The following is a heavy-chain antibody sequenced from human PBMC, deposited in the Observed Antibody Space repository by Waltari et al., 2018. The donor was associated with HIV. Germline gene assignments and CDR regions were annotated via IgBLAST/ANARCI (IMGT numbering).Heavy chain of an antibody. D-gene: IGHD2-15*01. V-gene: IGHV3-33*01. CDR2: IWYDGTNK. CDR3: ARDRSEGGGYYYYGLDV. Sequence: QVQLVESGGGVVQPGRSLRLSCAASGFPSSSHGIPRVRQAPGKGLEWVAVIWYDGTNKYYADSVKGRFTISRDNSKNTLYLQMNSLRAEDTAVYYCARDRSEGGGYYYYGLDVWGQGTTVTVSS. CDR1: GFPSSSHG. J-gene: IGHJ6*02.